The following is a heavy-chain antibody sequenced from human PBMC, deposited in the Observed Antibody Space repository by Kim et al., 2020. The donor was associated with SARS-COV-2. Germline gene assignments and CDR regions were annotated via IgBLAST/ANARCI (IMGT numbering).Heavy chain of an antibody. Sequence: GGSLRLSCAASGFTFSSYSMNWVRQAPGKGLEWVSSISSSSSYIYYADSVKGRFTISRDNAKNSLYLQMNSLRAEDTAVYYCARDPTGYYDFWSGYYTGAFDIWGQGTMVTVSS. V-gene: IGHV3-21*01. CDR1: GFTFSSYS. CDR2: ISSSSSYI. J-gene: IGHJ3*02. CDR3: ARDPTGYYDFWSGYYTGAFDI. D-gene: IGHD3-3*01.